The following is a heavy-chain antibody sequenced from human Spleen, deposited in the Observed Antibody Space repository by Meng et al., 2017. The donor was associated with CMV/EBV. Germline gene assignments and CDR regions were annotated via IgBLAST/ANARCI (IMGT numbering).Heavy chain of an antibody. CDR1: GGSISSGTYY. CDR3: ARYVFDSSSLYSNWFDP. D-gene: IGHD3-22*01. Sequence: RGSGPGLVKPSQTRPLTCTVTGGSISSGTYYWGWIRQLPGKGLEWIAYIHYSGSTYYSPSLKSRVTISVDTSRNQLSLKLSSMTAADTAVYYCARYVFDSSSLYSNWFDPWGQGTLVTVSS. CDR2: IHYSGST. V-gene: IGHV4-31*03. J-gene: IGHJ5*02.